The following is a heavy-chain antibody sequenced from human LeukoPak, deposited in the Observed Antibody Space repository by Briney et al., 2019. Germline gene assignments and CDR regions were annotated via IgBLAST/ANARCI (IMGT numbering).Heavy chain of an antibody. D-gene: IGHD6-19*01. V-gene: IGHV1-8*01. CDR1: GYTFTSYD. CDR2: MNPNSGNT. J-gene: IGHJ4*02. Sequence: ASVKVSCKASGYTFTSYDINWVRQATGQGLEWMGWMNPNSGNTGYAQKFQGRVTFTRDTSISTAYMELYSLTSDDTAVYYCARLESGWYRDYYFDYWGQGTLVTVSS. CDR3: ARLESGWYRDYYFDY.